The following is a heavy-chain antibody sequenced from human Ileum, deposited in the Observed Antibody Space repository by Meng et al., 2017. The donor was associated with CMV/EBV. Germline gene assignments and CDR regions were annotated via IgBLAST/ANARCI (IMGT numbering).Heavy chain of an antibody. V-gene: IGHV2-5*02. CDR2: IYWDDDE. CDR1: GFSLSSTGVG. J-gene: IGHJ4*02. D-gene: IGHD3-3*01. Sequence: QITSQESRPPLVQPPPTLKMTCTFSGFSLSSTGVGVGWIRQPPGKALEWLALIYWDDDERYSPSLKRRLSITKDTSKNQVVLTMTNMDPVDTATYYCAHTFYDFWSGDYQYFFDYWGQGTLVTVSS. CDR3: AHTFYDFWSGDYQYFFDY.